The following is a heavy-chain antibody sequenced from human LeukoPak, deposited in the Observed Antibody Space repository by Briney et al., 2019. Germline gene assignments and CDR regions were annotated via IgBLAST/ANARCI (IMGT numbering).Heavy chain of an antibody. CDR2: IYYSGST. CDR3: ARGTVTLYYYYGMDV. V-gene: IGHV4-59*01. D-gene: IGHD4-11*01. CDR1: GGSISSYY. Sequence: SETLSLTRTVSGGSISSYYWSWIRQPPGKGLEWIGYIYYSGSTNYNPSLKSRVTISVDTSKNQFSLKLSSVTAADTAVYYCARGTVTLYYYYGMDVWGQGTTVTVSS. J-gene: IGHJ6*02.